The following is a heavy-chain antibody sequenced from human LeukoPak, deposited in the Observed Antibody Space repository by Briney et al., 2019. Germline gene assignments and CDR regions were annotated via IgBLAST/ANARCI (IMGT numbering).Heavy chain of an antibody. J-gene: IGHJ4*02. V-gene: IGHV4-30-4*07. CDR1: GDSVNSADYS. CDR2: IYYSGST. D-gene: IGHD3-22*01. CDR3: ARVRSSGFHLYYFDY. Sequence: PSETLSLTCAVSGDSVNSADYSWNWIRQPPGKGLEWIGYIYYSGSTSYNPSLESRASISVDKSKNHFSLNLSSVTAADTAVYYCARVRSSGFHLYYFDYWGQGTLVTVSS.